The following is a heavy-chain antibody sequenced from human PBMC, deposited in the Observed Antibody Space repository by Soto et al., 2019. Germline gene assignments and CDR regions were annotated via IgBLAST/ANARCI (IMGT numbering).Heavy chain of an antibody. CDR1: GFTFSSYA. J-gene: IGHJ4*02. CDR3: ARDAISGGYYRFDY. D-gene: IGHD3-22*01. Sequence: PGGSLRLSCAASGFTFSSYAMHWVRQAPGKGLEWVAVISYDGSNKYYADSVKGRFTISRDNSKNTLYLQINSLRAEDTAVYYCARDAISGGYYRFDYWGQGTLVTVSS. CDR2: ISYDGSNK. V-gene: IGHV3-30-3*01.